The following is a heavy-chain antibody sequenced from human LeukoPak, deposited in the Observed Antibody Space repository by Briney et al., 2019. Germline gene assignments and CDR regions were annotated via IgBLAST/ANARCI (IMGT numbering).Heavy chain of an antibody. D-gene: IGHD3-10*01. CDR3: AREYYGSGSYFYYFDY. Sequence: ASVKVSCKASGYTFTGYYMHWVRQAPGQGLEWMGWINPNSGGTNYAQKFQGRVTMTRDTSISTAYMELSRLRSDDTAVYYCAREYYGSGSYFYYFDYWGQGTLVTVSS. J-gene: IGHJ4*02. V-gene: IGHV1-2*02. CDR1: GYTFTGYY. CDR2: INPNSGGT.